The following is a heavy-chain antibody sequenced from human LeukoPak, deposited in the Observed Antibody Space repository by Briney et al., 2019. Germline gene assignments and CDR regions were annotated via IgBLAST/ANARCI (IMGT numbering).Heavy chain of an antibody. D-gene: IGHD2-15*01. V-gene: IGHV3-64*01. J-gene: IGHJ4*02. CDR3: ARDPSDYCSGGSCYSGGYYFDY. Sequence: GGSLRLSCAASGFTFSSYAMHWVRQAPGKGLEYVSAISSNGGSTYYATSVKGRFTISRDNSKNTLYLQMGSLRAEDMAVYYCARDPSDYCSGGSCYSGGYYFDYWGQGTLVTVSS. CDR2: ISSNGGST. CDR1: GFTFSSYA.